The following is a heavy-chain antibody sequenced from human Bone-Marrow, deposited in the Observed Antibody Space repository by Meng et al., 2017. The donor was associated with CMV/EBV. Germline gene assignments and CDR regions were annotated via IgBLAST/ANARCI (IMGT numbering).Heavy chain of an antibody. CDR2: IRSKANSYAT. J-gene: IGHJ6*02. CDR3: TRQEVPAAIGYYYYGMDV. CDR1: GFTFSNAW. Sequence: GESLKISCAASGFTFSNAWMSWVRQASGKGLEWVGRIRSKANSYATAYAASVKGRFTISRDDSKNTAYLQMNSLKTEDTAVYYCTRQEVPAAIGYYYYGMDVWGQGTTVTVSS. V-gene: IGHV3-73*01. D-gene: IGHD2-2*02.